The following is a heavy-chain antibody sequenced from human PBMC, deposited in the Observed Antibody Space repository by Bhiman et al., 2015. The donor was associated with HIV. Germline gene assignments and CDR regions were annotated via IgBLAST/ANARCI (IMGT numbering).Heavy chain of an antibody. D-gene: IGHD6-13*01. CDR2: ISSSSSYI. Sequence: EVQLVESGGGLVKPGGSLRLSCAASGFTFSIYSMNWVRQAPGKGLEWVSSISSSSSYIYYADSVKGRFTISRDNAKNSLYLQVNSLRAEDTAVYYCAREFTGYSSSNFDYWGSREPWSPSPQ. J-gene: IGHJ4*02. CDR3: AREFTGYSSSNFDY. CDR1: GFTFSIYS. V-gene: IGHV3-21*01.